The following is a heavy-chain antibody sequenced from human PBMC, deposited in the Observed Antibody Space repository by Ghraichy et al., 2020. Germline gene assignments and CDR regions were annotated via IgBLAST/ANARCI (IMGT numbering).Heavy chain of an antibody. CDR3: AGRIAAAGIGFDY. Sequence: SETLSLTCTVSGGSISSSSYYWGWIRQPPGKGLEWIGSIYYSGSTYYNPSLKSRVTISVDTSKNQFSLKLSSVTAADTAVYYCAGRIAAAGIGFDYWGQGTLVTVSS. CDR1: GGSISSSSYY. CDR2: IYYSGST. D-gene: IGHD6-13*01. V-gene: IGHV4-39*01. J-gene: IGHJ4*02.